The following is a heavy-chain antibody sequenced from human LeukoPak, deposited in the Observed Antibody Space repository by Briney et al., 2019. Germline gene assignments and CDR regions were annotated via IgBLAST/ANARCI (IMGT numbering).Heavy chain of an antibody. CDR3: ARGPNSNWSGLDF. CDR1: GFSFSSYV. D-gene: IGHD6-6*01. CDR2: IDAGHTT. V-gene: IGHV3-23*01. Sequence: GGSLRLSCVASGFSFSSYVMRWVRQAPGKGLEWVSSIDAGHTTYYAASVKGRFTISRDNSKNTIYLQVNNLRAEDTAVYYCARGPNSNWSGLDFWGQGTLLTVSS. J-gene: IGHJ4*02.